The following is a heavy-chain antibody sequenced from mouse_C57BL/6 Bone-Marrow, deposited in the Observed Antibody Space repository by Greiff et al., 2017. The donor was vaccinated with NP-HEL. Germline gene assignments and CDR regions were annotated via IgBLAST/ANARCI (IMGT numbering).Heavy chain of an antibody. Sequence: QVQLQQPGAELVKPGASVKLSCKASGYTFTSYWMHWVKQRPGQGLEWIGMIHPNSGSTNYNEKFKSKATLTVDKSSSTAYMQLSSLESEDSAFYDCARSPGLGFDYWGQGTTLTVSS. CDR1: GYTFTSYW. CDR3: ARSPGLGFDY. V-gene: IGHV1-64*01. J-gene: IGHJ2*01. D-gene: IGHD4-1*01. CDR2: IHPNSGST.